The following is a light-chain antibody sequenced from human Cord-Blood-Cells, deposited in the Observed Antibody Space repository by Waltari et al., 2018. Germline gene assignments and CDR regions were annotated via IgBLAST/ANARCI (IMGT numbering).Light chain of an antibody. CDR1: QSISSY. CDR3: QQCYSTPLT. CDR2: AAS. V-gene: IGKV1-39*01. J-gene: IGKJ4*01. Sequence: DIQMTQSPSSLSASVGDRVTITYRASQSISSYLNWYQQKPGKAPKLLIYAASSLQSGVPSRFSGSGSGTDFTLTISSLQPEDFATYYCQQCYSTPLTFGGGTKVEIK.